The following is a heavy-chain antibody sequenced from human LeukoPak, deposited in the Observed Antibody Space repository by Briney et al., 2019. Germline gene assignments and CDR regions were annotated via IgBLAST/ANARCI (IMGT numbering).Heavy chain of an antibody. CDR1: GGSFSGYY. D-gene: IGHD6-6*01. CDR3: ASIPSPHHSNSSAGDY. CDR2: INHSGST. J-gene: IGHJ4*02. Sequence: PSETLSLTCAVYGGSFSGYYWSWIRQPPGKGLEWIGEINHSGSTNYNPSLKSRVTISVDTSKNQFSLKLSSVTAADTAVYYCASIPSPHHSNSSAGDYRGQGTLVAVSS. V-gene: IGHV4-34*01.